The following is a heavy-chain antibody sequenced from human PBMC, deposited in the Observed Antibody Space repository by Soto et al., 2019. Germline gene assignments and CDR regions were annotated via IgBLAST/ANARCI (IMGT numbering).Heavy chain of an antibody. Sequence: GALRLSCAASGFTFSSYAMSWVRQAPGKGLEWVSAISGSGGSTYYADSVKGRFTISRDNSKNTLHLQMNSLRADDTAVYYCARDQLDRLKPRETRYFDYWGQGTLVTVSS. CDR3: ARDQLDRLKPRETRYFDY. CDR2: ISGSGGST. CDR1: GFTFSSYA. V-gene: IGHV3-23*01. D-gene: IGHD3-3*01. J-gene: IGHJ4*02.